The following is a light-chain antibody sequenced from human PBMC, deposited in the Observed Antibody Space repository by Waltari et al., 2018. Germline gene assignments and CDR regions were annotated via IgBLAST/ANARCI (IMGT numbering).Light chain of an antibody. CDR2: AAS. V-gene: IGKV1-27*01. Sequence: DIQLTQSPSSLSASVGDRVTITCRASQGISNSLVWYQQKPGKVPKLPIYAASTLQSGVPSRFSGSGSGTDFTLTITSLQTEDVATYYCQKYNGAPYTFGPGTTVDIK. J-gene: IGKJ3*01. CDR1: QGISNS. CDR3: QKYNGAPYT.